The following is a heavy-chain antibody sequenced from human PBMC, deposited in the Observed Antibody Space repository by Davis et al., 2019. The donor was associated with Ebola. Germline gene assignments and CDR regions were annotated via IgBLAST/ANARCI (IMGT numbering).Heavy chain of an antibody. CDR2: IVVGSGST. D-gene: IGHD5-18*01. J-gene: IGHJ6*02. CDR3: ARGIVYSYGSNYYGMDV. CDR1: GFTFTSSA. V-gene: IGHV1-58*02. Sequence: AASVKVSCKASGFTFTSSAMQWVRQARGQRLEWIGWIVVGSGSTSYAQKFQGRVTMTRDTSTSTVYMELSRLRSDDTAVYYCARGIVYSYGSNYYGMDVWGQGTTVTVSS.